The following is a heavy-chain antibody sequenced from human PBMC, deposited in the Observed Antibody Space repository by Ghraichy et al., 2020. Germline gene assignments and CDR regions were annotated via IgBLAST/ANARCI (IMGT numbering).Heavy chain of an antibody. J-gene: IGHJ3*02. CDR2: IYHSGST. CDR3: ARFVAATPFDI. V-gene: IGHV4-38-2*01. CDR1: GYSISSGYY. D-gene: IGHD2-15*01. Sequence: SETLSLTCAVSGYSISSGYYWGWIRQPPGKGLEWIGSIYHSGSTYYNPSLKSRVTISVDTSKNQFSLKLSSVTAADTAVYYCARFVAATPFDIWGQGTMVTVSS.